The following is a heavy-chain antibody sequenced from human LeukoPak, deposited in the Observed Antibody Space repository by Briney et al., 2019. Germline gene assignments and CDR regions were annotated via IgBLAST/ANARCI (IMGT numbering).Heavy chain of an antibody. D-gene: IGHD2-15*01. CDR2: ISGSGGAT. CDR3: AKDGRGWVI. CDR1: GFTFNTYG. J-gene: IGHJ4*02. V-gene: IGHV3-23*01. Sequence: GGTLRLSCAASGFTFNTYGMSWVRQAPGKGLEWVSGISGSGGATYYADSVKGRFTISRDDPHNTLYLQMNSLRAEDTAVYYCAKDGRGWVIWGQGTLVTVSS.